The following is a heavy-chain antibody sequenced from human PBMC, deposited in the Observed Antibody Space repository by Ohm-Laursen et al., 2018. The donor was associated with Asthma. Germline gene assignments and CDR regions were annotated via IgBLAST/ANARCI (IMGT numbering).Heavy chain of an antibody. CDR3: ARDYYGSGSPRGYFDY. Sequence: SLRLSCAASGFTFSSYGMHWVRQAPGKGLEWVAVISYDGSNKYYADSVKGRFTISRDNSKNTLYLQMNSLRAEDTAVYYCARDYYGSGSPRGYFDYWGQGTLVTVSS. D-gene: IGHD3-10*01. V-gene: IGHV3-30*03. CDR1: GFTFSSYG. J-gene: IGHJ4*02. CDR2: ISYDGSNK.